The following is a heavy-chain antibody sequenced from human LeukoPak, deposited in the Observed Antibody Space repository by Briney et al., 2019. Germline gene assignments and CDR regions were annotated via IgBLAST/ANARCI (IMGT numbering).Heavy chain of an antibody. J-gene: IGHJ6*03. CDR3: ASTYGDYYNYYYYYMGV. CDR2: IYYSGTT. D-gene: IGHD4-17*01. CDR1: GGSISSGGSY. V-gene: IGHV4-31*03. Sequence: SQTLSLTCTVSGGSISSGGSYWSWLRQLPGKGLEWIGYIYYSGTTYYNPCLKSRVTISVDTSKNQFSLRLSSVTAADTAVYYCASTYGDYYNYYYYYMGVCGKGTTVAVSS.